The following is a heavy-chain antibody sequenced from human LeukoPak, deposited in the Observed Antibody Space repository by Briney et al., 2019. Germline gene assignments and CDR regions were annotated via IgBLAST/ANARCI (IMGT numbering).Heavy chain of an antibody. CDR3: ATALTAIKTGFEA. Sequence: GASVKISCQASGYAFTTYGINWVRLSPGQGLEWMGWINTNTGHPTYAQDFTGRFVLTLDTSVSTAYLQINSLKAEDTAVYCCATALTAIKTGFEAWGQGTLVTVSS. D-gene: IGHD4/OR15-4a*01. CDR1: GYAFTTYG. J-gene: IGHJ5*02. V-gene: IGHV7-4-1*02. CDR2: INTNTGHP.